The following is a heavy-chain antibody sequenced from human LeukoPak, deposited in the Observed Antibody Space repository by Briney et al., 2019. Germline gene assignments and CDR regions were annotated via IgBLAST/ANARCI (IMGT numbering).Heavy chain of an antibody. CDR1: SASISNDIYF. V-gene: IGHV4-39*01. CDR2: IYHGTDT. D-gene: IGHD1-7*01. J-gene: IGHJ4*02. Sequence: SETLSLTCTVSSASISNDIYFWGWLRPSPGMGRVWIATIYHGTDTYPSPSLKGRLTISKDMSKNQLSLKMASVTAADTAVYYCAGHSWNFGENYWGRGTLVSVSS. CDR3: AGHSWNFGENY.